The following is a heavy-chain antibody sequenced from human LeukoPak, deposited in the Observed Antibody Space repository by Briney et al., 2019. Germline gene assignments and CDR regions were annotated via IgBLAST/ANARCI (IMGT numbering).Heavy chain of an antibody. Sequence: SETLSLTCAVYGGSFSGYYWSWIRRPPGKGLEWIGEINHSGSTNYNPSLKSRVTISVDTSKNQFSLKLSSVTAADTAVYYCARGGPYYYDSSGYLLWGQGTLVTVSS. D-gene: IGHD3-22*01. CDR1: GGSFSGYY. CDR3: ARGGPYYYDSSGYLL. J-gene: IGHJ4*02. V-gene: IGHV4-34*01. CDR2: INHSGST.